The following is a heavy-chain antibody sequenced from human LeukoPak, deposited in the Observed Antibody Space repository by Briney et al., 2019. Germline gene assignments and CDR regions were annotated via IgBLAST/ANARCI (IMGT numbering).Heavy chain of an antibody. CDR1: GYTFTSYD. J-gene: IGHJ3*02. D-gene: IGHD2-15*01. Sequence: ASVKVSCKASGYTFTSYDINWVRQATGQGLEWMGWMNPNSGNTGYAQKFQGRVTMTRNTSISTAYMELSSLRSEDTAVYYCARSCGGSCYYFDAFDIWGQGTMVTVSS. CDR3: ARSCGGSCYYFDAFDI. CDR2: MNPNSGNT. V-gene: IGHV1-8*01.